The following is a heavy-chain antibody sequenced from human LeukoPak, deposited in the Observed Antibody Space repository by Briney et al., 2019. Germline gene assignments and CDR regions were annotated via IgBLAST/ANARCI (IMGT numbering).Heavy chain of an antibody. D-gene: IGHD6-19*01. CDR3: ARLCRGSGWYYSDY. CDR1: GGSISSSSYY. V-gene: IGHV4-39*01. CDR2: IYYSGST. Sequence: KPSETLSLTCTVSGGSISSSSYYWGWIRQPPGKGLEWIGSIYYSGSTYYNPSLKSRVTISVDTSKNQFSLKLSSVTVADTAVYYCARLCRGSGWYYSDYWGQGTLVTVSS. J-gene: IGHJ4*02.